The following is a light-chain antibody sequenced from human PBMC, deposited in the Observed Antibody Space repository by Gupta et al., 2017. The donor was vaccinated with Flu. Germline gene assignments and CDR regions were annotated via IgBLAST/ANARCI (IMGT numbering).Light chain of an antibody. V-gene: IGKV1-33*01. CDR2: DAS. J-gene: IGKJ2*01. CDR3: QQENNLLFT. CDR1: HGLGSR. Sequence: DNQMTHSPSSLSVSVGDRVTITCQSSHGLGSRLYWYQHKPGRAPKLLIYDASAVEIGVPSRFSGSGSWTEFTFTVSSLQPEDFAPYYCQQENNLLFTFGQGTKMDIK.